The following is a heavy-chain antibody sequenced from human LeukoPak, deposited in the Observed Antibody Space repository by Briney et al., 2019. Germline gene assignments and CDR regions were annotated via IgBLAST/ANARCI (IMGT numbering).Heavy chain of an antibody. D-gene: IGHD6-19*01. Sequence: PSETLSLTCTVSGGSLKIHYWSWIRQPPGKGLEWIGYIHGSGHTHYDTSLRGRATISEDTSKNQFFLQLTSVTAADTAIYYCARNVGWYTYDTWGQGILVTVSS. CDR1: GGSLKIHY. CDR2: IHGSGHT. J-gene: IGHJ5*02. V-gene: IGHV4-59*08. CDR3: ARNVGWYTYDT.